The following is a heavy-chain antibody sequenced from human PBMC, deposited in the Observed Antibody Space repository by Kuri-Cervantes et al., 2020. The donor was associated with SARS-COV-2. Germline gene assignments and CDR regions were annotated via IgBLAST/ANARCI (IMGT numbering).Heavy chain of an antibody. Sequence: GGSLRLSCAASGFTFSSYGMHWVRQAPGRGLEWVAVISYDGSNKYYADSVKGRFTISRDNSKNTLYLQMNSLRAEDTAVYYCAKASGVLRFLEWLVSGMDVWGQGTTVTVSS. CDR2: ISYDGSNK. D-gene: IGHD3-3*01. V-gene: IGHV3-30*18. CDR1: GFTFSSYG. CDR3: AKASGVLRFLEWLVSGMDV. J-gene: IGHJ6*02.